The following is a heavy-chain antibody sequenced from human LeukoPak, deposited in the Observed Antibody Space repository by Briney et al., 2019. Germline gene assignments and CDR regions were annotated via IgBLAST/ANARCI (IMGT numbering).Heavy chain of an antibody. Sequence: SETLSLTCTVSGGSISSGGYYWSWLRQHPGKGLEWIGYIYYSGSTYYNPSLKSRFTLSVDTSKNQLSLKLSSVTAADTAVYYCARGIAVAGTDYWGQGTLVTVSS. CDR1: GGSISSGGYY. V-gene: IGHV4-31*03. D-gene: IGHD6-19*01. J-gene: IGHJ4*02. CDR2: IYYSGST. CDR3: ARGIAVAGTDY.